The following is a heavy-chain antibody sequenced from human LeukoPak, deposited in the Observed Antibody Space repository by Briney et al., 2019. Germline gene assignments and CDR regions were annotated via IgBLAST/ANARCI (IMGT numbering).Heavy chain of an antibody. D-gene: IGHD4-17*01. V-gene: IGHV4-34*01. Sequence: SETLSLTCVVYGGSSSRYYWNWIRQPPGKGLEWIGEINHSGTTNYNPSLKSRVTISVDTSKNQFSLKLSSVTAADTAVYYCARDTVMGSYWGQGTLVTVSS. J-gene: IGHJ4*02. CDR2: INHSGTT. CDR1: GGSSSRYY. CDR3: ARDTVMGSY.